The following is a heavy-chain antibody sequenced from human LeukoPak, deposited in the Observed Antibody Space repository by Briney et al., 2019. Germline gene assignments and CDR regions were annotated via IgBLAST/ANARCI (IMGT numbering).Heavy chain of an antibody. CDR1: GFTFSSYS. V-gene: IGHV3-21*01. CDR2: ISSSSSYI. D-gene: IGHD2-15*01. J-gene: IGHJ6*03. Sequence: GGSLRLSCAASGFTFSSYSMNWVSQAPGKGLEWVSSISSSSSYIYYADSVKGRFTISRDNAKNSLYLQMNSLRAEDTAVYYCARLDCSGGSCYWSENYYMDVWGKGTTVTVSS. CDR3: ARLDCSGGSCYWSENYYMDV.